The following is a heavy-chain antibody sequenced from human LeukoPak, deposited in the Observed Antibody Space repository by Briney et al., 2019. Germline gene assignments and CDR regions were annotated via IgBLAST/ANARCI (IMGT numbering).Heavy chain of an antibody. CDR3: ATAERGTVVGAKGSYDY. V-gene: IGHV4-4*07. CDR1: GGSISSYY. Sequence: PSETLSLTCTVSGGSISSYYWSWIRQPAGKGLEWIGRIYTSGSTNYNPSLKSRVTISVDTSKNQFSLKLSSVTAADTAVYYCATAERGTVVGAKGSYDYWGQGTLVTVSS. J-gene: IGHJ4*02. CDR2: IYTSGST. D-gene: IGHD1-26*01.